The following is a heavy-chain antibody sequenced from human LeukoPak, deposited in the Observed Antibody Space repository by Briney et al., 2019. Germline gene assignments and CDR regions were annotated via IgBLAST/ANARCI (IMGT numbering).Heavy chain of an antibody. CDR1: GSRFTSYW. Sequence: GAALKISGKGSGSRFTSYWIGGGRQMPGKGLEGMGIIYPGDSDTRYSPSFQGQVTISADKSISTAYLQWSSLKASDTAMYYCARQNYHYYYGMDVWGKGTTVTVSS. J-gene: IGHJ6*04. V-gene: IGHV5-51*01. CDR2: IYPGDSDT. CDR3: ARQNYHYYYGMDV.